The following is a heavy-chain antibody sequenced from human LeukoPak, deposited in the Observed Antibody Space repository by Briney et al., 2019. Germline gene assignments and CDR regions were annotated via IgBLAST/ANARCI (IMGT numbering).Heavy chain of an antibody. Sequence: PSETLSLTCAVSGYSISSGYYWGWIRQPPGKGLEWIGSLYHGGSPYYNPSLKSRVTISVDTSKNQFSLKLSSVTAADTAVYYCARHFPYYDILTGRNYYYYMDVWGKGATVTVSS. CDR1: GYSISSGYY. V-gene: IGHV4-38-2*01. J-gene: IGHJ6*03. D-gene: IGHD3-9*01. CDR2: LYHGGSP. CDR3: ARHFPYYDILTGRNYYYYMDV.